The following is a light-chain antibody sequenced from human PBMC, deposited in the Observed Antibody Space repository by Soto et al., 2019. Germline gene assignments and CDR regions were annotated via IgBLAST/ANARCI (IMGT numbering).Light chain of an antibody. Sequence: EIVLTQSPGTLSLSPGERATLSCRASQSVTNNYLAWYQQKSGQAPRLLIYGTSSRATGVPDRFSGSGSGTDFTLTISRLEPEDVAVYYCQQYASSFSFTFGPGTKVGIK. CDR3: QQYASSFSFT. CDR1: QSVTNNY. J-gene: IGKJ3*01. CDR2: GTS. V-gene: IGKV3-20*01.